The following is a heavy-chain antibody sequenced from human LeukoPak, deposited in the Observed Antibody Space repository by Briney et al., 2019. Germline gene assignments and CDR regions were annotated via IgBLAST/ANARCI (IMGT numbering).Heavy chain of an antibody. CDR3: ASGPGTPKGIDY. Sequence: ASVKVSCKASGGTFSSYAISWVRQAPGQGLEWMGGIITIFGTANYAQKFQGRVTITADESTSTAYMELSSLRSEDTAVYYCASGPGTPKGIDYWGQGTLVTVSS. CDR1: GGTFSSYA. D-gene: IGHD1-26*01. CDR2: IITIFGTA. J-gene: IGHJ4*02. V-gene: IGHV1-69*13.